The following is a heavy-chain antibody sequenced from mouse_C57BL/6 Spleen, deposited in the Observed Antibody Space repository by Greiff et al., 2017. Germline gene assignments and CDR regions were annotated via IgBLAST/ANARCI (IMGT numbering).Heavy chain of an antibody. CDR3: AREYGSSYWYFDG. Sequence: VQLQQSGAELVRPGASVTMSCKASGYTFTSYTMPWVKQRPGQGLEWIGYINPSSGYTKYNQKFKDKATLTADKSSSTAYMQLSSLTSDDSAVYYGAREYGSSYWYFDGWGTGTTVTVSS. V-gene: IGHV1-4*01. D-gene: IGHD1-1*01. CDR2: INPSSGYT. CDR1: GYTFTSYT. J-gene: IGHJ1*03.